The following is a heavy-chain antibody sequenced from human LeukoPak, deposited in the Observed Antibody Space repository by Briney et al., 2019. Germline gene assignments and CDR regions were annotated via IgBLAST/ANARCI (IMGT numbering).Heavy chain of an antibody. D-gene: IGHD2-2*01. CDR2: INHSGST. CDR3: ARGLGARYCSSTSCYAWYYFGY. J-gene: IGHJ4*02. Sequence: SETLSLTCAVYGGSFSGYYWSWIRQPPGKGLEWIGEINHSGSTNYNPSLKSRVTMSVDTSKNQFSLKLSSVTAADTAVYYCARGLGARYCSSTSCYAWYYFGYWGQGTLVTVSS. CDR1: GGSFSGYY. V-gene: IGHV4-34*01.